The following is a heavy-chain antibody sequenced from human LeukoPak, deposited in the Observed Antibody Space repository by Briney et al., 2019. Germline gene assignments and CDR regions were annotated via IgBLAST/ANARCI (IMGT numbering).Heavy chain of an antibody. CDR2: IYTSGST. J-gene: IGHJ5*02. CDR3: ARIATGYCSGGSCYSGYNWFDP. CDR1: GGSISSYY. V-gene: IGHV4-4*07. Sequence: SETLSLTCTVSGGSISSYYWSWIRQPAGKGLEWVGRIYTSGSTNYNPSLKSRVTMSVDTSKNQFSLKLSSVTAADTAVYYCARIATGYCSGGSCYSGYNWFDPWGQGTLVTVSS. D-gene: IGHD2-15*01.